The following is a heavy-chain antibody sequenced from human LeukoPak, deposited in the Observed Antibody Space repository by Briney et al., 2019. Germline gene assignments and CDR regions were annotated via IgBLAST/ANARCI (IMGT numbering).Heavy chain of an antibody. V-gene: IGHV3-53*01. D-gene: IGHD2-2*01. CDR2: IDSGGST. CDR1: GLTFSSNY. Sequence: PGGSLRLSCAASGLTFSSNYMNWVRQAPGKGLEWVSVIDSGGSTNYADSVKGRFTISSDNSKNTVYLQMNSLRAEDTAVYYCARGRVPAATHGDYYDYWGQGTLVTVSS. J-gene: IGHJ4*02. CDR3: ARGRVPAATHGDYYDY.